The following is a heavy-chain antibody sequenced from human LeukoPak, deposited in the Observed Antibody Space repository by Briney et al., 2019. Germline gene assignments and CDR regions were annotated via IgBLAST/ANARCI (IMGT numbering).Heavy chain of an antibody. CDR1: GFTFSSYG. D-gene: IGHD3-10*02. J-gene: IGHJ4*02. CDR3: AKVFRGVSHYFDY. CDR2: IRYDGSNK. V-gene: IGHV3-30*02. Sequence: PGGTLRLSCAASGFTFSSYGMHWVRQAPGKGLEWVAFIRYDGSNKYYADSVKGRFTISRDNSKNTLYLQMNSLRAEDTAVYYCAKVFRGVSHYFDYWGQGTLVTVSS.